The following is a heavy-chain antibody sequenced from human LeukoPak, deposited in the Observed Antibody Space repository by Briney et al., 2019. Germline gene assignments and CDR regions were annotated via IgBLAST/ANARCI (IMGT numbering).Heavy chain of an antibody. CDR1: GFTFDDYA. CDR3: ATNFGAYYYDTSGYYDF. CDR2: ISGDGGST. J-gene: IGHJ4*02. D-gene: IGHD3-22*01. Sequence: PGGSLRLSCAASGFTFDDYAMHWVRQAPGKGLEWVSLISGDGGSTYYADSVKGRFTISRDNSKNSLYLQMNSLRTEDTAFYYCATNFGAYYYDTSGYYDFWGQGTLVTVSS. V-gene: IGHV3-43*02.